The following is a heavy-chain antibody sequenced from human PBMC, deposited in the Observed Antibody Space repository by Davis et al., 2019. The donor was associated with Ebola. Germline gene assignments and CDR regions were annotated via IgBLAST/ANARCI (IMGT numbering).Heavy chain of an antibody. V-gene: IGHV1-2*02. J-gene: IGHJ5*02. CDR1: GYTFTGYY. CDR3: ARDQGSSRRGWFDP. Sequence: ASVKVSCKASGYTFTGYYMHWVRQAPGQGLEWMGWINPNSGGTNYAQKFQGRVTMTRDTSISTAYMELSRLRSDDTAVYYCARDQGSSRRGWFDPWGQGTLVTVSS. D-gene: IGHD6-13*01. CDR2: INPNSGGT.